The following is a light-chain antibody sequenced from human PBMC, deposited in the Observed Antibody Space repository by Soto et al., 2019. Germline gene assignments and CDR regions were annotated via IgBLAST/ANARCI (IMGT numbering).Light chain of an antibody. CDR2: AAS. CDR3: QQSCSTLT. Sequence: DIPMTQSPSSLSASVGDRVTITCRASQSISSYLNWYQQKPGKAPKLLIYAASSLQSGVPSRFSGSGSGTDFTLTISSLQPEDFATYYCQQSCSTLTFGPGTKVDIK. CDR1: QSISSY. J-gene: IGKJ3*01. V-gene: IGKV1-39*01.